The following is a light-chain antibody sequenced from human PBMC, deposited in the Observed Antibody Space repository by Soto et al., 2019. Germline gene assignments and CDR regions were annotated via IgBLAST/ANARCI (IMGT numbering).Light chain of an antibody. CDR3: QQYGYSPIT. Sequence: ESVVTESPGTLSLSPGEGATLSCRASQSVSSSHLAWYQHKPGQAPRLLIYAASSRATGSPDRFSGGGSGTDFTLTISRLEPEDFAVYYCQQYGYSPITFGQGTRLEIK. V-gene: IGKV3-20*01. CDR1: QSVSSSH. CDR2: AAS. J-gene: IGKJ5*01.